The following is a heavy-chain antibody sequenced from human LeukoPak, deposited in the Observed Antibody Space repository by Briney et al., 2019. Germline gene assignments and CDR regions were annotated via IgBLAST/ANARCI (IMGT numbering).Heavy chain of an antibody. D-gene: IGHD6-19*01. CDR3: AKVVDSSGRSPFDY. J-gene: IGHJ4*02. CDR2: ISGSGGST. Sequence: GGSLRLSCAASGFTFSSYAMSWVRQAPGKGLEWVSAISGSGGSTYYADSVKGRSTISRDNSKNTLYLQMNSLRAEDTAVYYCAKVVDSSGRSPFDYWGQGTLVTVSS. V-gene: IGHV3-23*01. CDR1: GFTFSSYA.